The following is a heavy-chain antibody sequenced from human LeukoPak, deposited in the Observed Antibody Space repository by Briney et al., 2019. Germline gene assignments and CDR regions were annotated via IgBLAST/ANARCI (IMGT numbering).Heavy chain of an antibody. Sequence: ASVKVSCKASGYTFTDYYLHWVRQAPGQGLEWMGWINPNSGGTHYARKFQGGVTLTRDTSISTAYVELSRLRYDDTAVYYCARAFDYVWGTYRSQAFGYFHHWGQGTLVIVSS. V-gene: IGHV1-2*02. J-gene: IGHJ1*01. CDR1: GYTFTDYY. CDR2: INPNSGGT. CDR3: ARAFDYVWGTYRSQAFGYFHH. D-gene: IGHD3-16*02.